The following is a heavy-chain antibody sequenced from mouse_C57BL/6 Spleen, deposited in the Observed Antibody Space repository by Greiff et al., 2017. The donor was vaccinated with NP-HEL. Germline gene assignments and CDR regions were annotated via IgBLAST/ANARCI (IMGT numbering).Heavy chain of an antibody. CDR3: ARWGNWDFDV. V-gene: IGHV1-50*01. CDR2: IDPSDSYT. CDR1: GYTFTSYW. Sequence: VQLQQPGAELVKPGASVKLSCKASGYTFTSYWMQWVKQRPGQGLEWIGEIDPSDSYTNYNQKFKGKATLTVDTSSSTAYMQLSGLTSEDSSVYYCARWGNWDFDVWAQGPRSPSPQ. J-gene: IGHJ1*03.